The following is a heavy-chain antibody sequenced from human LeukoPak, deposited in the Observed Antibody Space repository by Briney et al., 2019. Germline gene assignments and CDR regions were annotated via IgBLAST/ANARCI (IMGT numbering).Heavy chain of an antibody. J-gene: IGHJ4*02. CDR2: TRNKANSYTT. CDR1: GFTFSDHY. V-gene: IGHV3-72*01. CDR3: ARGYSGSPYYFDY. Sequence: GGSLRLSCAVSGFTFSDHYMDWVRQAPGKGLEWVGRTRNKANSYTTEYAASVKGRFTVSRDDSKNSLYLQMNSLKAEDTAVYYCARGYSGSPYYFDYWGQGTLVTVSS. D-gene: IGHD5-12*01.